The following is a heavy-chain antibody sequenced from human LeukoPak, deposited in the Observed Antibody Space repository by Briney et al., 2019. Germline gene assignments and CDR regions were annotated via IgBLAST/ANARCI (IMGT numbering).Heavy chain of an antibody. CDR3: VSVPYYYHSCF. J-gene: IGHJ4*02. Sequence: GGSLRLSCTSSAFTFSNYTMNWVRQAPGQGLKWVSSISSSSYIYYADSMQGRFTISRDNAKNSLYLQMNSLRAEDTAVYYCVSVPYYYHSCFWGQGTLVTVSS. CDR1: AFTFSNYT. D-gene: IGHD3-22*01. CDR2: ISSSSYI. V-gene: IGHV3-21*01.